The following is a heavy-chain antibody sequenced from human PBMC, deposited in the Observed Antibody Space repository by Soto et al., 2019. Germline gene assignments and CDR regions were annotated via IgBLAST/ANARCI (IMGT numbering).Heavy chain of an antibody. CDR1: GGTFSSYA. CDR3: ARDLLLLWFGEFSYYYYYYGMDV. CDR2: IIPIFGTA. Sequence: RASVKVSCKASGGTFSSYAISWVRQAPGQGLEWMGGIIPIFGTANYAQKFQGRVTITADESTSTAYMELSSLRSEDTAVYYCARDLLLLWFGEFSYYYYYYGMDVWGQGTTVTVSS. J-gene: IGHJ6*02. D-gene: IGHD3-10*01. V-gene: IGHV1-69*13.